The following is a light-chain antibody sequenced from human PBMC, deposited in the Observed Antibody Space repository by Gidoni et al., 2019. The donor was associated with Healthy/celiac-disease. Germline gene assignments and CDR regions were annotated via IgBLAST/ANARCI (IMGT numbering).Light chain of an antibody. CDR1: QSVSSY. CDR3: QQRSNWPPYS. V-gene: IGKV3-11*01. CDR2: DAS. Sequence: PGERATLSCRASQSVSSYLAWYQQKPGQAPRLLIYDASNRATGIPARFSGSGSGTDFTLTISRLEPEDFAVYYCQQRSNWPPYSFGQGTKLEIK. J-gene: IGKJ2*03.